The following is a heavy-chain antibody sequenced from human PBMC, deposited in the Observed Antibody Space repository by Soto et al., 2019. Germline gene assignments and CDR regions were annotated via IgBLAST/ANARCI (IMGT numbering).Heavy chain of an antibody. J-gene: IGHJ4*02. CDR2: IYYSGNT. V-gene: IGHV4-31*03. CDR3: ASGEGGEQPCDY. CDR1: GVSINSGGYY. Sequence: QVQLQESGPGLVKPSQTLSLTCSVSGVSINSGGYYWSWIRQHPGKGLEWIGDIYYSGNTYYNPSPKGRATIARDTSKVLFSLKLMSVTAADTAVYYCASGEGGEQPCDYWGQGTLVAVSS. D-gene: IGHD3-16*01.